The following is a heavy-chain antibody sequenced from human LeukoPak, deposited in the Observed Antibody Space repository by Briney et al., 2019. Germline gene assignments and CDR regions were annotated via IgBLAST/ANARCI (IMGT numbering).Heavy chain of an antibody. D-gene: IGHD3-22*01. Sequence: PSETLSLTCAVSGGSISSSSYYWGWIRQPPGKGLEWIGEINHSGSTNYNPSLKSRVTISVDTSKNQFSLKLSSVTAADTAVYYCARGPTYYYDSSGYPWGQGTLVTVSS. V-gene: IGHV4-39*07. J-gene: IGHJ5*02. CDR1: GGSISSSSYY. CDR3: ARGPTYYYDSSGYP. CDR2: INHSGST.